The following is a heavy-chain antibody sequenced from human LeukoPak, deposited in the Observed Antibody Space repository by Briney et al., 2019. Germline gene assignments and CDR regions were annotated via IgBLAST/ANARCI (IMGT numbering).Heavy chain of an antibody. D-gene: IGHD3-16*01. Sequence: SETLSLTCTVSGGSMNNYYWSWIRQPPGKGLEWIGYIFYSGSTNYNPSLKSRVTLSIDTSKNQFSLSLSSVSAADTAVYYCARHTRWMGVHFDYWGQGSLVTVSS. CDR3: ARHTRWMGVHFDY. J-gene: IGHJ4*02. V-gene: IGHV4-59*08. CDR1: GGSMNNYY. CDR2: IFYSGST.